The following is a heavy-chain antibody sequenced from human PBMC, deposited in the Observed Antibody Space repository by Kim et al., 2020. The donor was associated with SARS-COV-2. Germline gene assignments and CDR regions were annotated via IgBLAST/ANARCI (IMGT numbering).Heavy chain of an antibody. J-gene: IGHJ5*02. V-gene: IGHV4-39*01. CDR2: IYYSGST. Sequence: SETLSLTCTVSGGSISSSSYYWGWIRQPPGKGLEWIGSIYYSGSTYYNPSLKSRVTISVDTSKNQFSLKLSSVTAADTAVYYCASLSGWGDPWGQGTLVTVSS. D-gene: IGHD6-19*01. CDR1: GGSISSSSYY. CDR3: ASLSGWGDP.